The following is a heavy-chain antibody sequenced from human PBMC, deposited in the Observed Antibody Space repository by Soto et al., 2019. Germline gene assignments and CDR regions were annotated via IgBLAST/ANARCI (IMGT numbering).Heavy chain of an antibody. D-gene: IGHD6-13*01. V-gene: IGHV3-21*01. Sequence: SLSLSCAASGFTFSSYSMNWVRQAPGKGLEWVSSISSTSSFIYYADSVKGRFTISRDNAKNSLYLQMNSLRAEDTAVYYCARDTEQQEFYFDYWGQGTLVTVSS. J-gene: IGHJ4*02. CDR2: ISSTSSFI. CDR3: ARDTEQQEFYFDY. CDR1: GFTFSSYS.